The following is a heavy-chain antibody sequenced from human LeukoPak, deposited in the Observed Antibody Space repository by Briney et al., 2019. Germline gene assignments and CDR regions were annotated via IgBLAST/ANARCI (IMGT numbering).Heavy chain of an antibody. J-gene: IGHJ3*02. CDR3: AARSEDCSCTSCPPRDAFDI. CDR2: INPNSGGT. CDR1: GGTFSNDA. Sequence: GASVKVSCKASGGTFSNDAITWVRQAPGQGLEWMGWINPNSGGTNYAQKFQGRVTMTRDTSISTAYMELSRLRSDDTAVYYCAARSEDCSCTSCPPRDAFDIWGQGTMVTVSS. D-gene: IGHD2-2*01. V-gene: IGHV1-2*02.